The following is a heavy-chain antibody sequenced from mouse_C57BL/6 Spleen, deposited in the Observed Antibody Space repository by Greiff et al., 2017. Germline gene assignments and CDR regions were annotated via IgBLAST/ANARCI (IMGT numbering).Heavy chain of an antibody. J-gene: IGHJ3*01. D-gene: IGHD1-1*01. CDR3: ARSGYYGRSSWFAY. Sequence: QVQLQQPGTELVKPGASVKLSCKASGYTFTSYWMHWVKQRPGQGLEWIGNINPSNGVTNYNEKFKSKATLTVDKSSSTADMQLSRLTSEDSAVYYCARSGYYGRSSWFAYWGQGTLVTVSA. V-gene: IGHV1-53*01. CDR2: INPSNGVT. CDR1: GYTFTSYW.